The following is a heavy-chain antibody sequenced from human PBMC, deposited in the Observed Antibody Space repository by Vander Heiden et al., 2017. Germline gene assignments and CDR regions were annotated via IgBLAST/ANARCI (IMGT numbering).Heavy chain of an antibody. CDR2: IIPIFGTA. V-gene: IGHV1-69*01. Sequence: QVQLVQSGAEVKKPGSSVKVSCKASGGPFSSYAISWVRQAPGQGLEWMGGIIPIFGTANYAQKFQGRVTITADESTSTAYMELRSMRSEDTAVYYCAQRGGAKRGIFDYWGQGTLVTVSS. CDR1: GGPFSSYA. CDR3: AQRGGAKRGIFDY. J-gene: IGHJ4*02. D-gene: IGHD1-26*01.